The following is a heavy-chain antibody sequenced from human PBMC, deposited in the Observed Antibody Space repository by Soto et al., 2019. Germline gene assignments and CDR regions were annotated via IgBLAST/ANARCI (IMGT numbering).Heavy chain of an antibody. CDR3: ARTGTEPYYFDY. Sequence: SETLSLTCTVSGGSISSGGYYWSWIRQHPGKGLEWIGYIYYSGSTYYNPSLKSRVTISVDTSKNQFSLKLSSVTAADTAVYYCARTGTEPYYFDYWRQGTLVTVSS. J-gene: IGHJ4*02. CDR1: GGSISSGGYY. D-gene: IGHD1-1*01. V-gene: IGHV4-31*03. CDR2: IYYSGST.